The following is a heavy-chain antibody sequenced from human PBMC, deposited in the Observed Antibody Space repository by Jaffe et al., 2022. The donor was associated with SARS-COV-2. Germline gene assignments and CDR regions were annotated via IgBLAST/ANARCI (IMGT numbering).Heavy chain of an antibody. CDR2: IRSKAYGGTT. V-gene: IGHV3-49*03. J-gene: IGHJ5*02. D-gene: IGHD5-12*01. Sequence: EVQLVESGGGLVQPGRSLRLSCTASGFTFGDYAMSWFRQAPGKGLEWVGFIRSKAYGGTTEYAASVKGRFTISRDDSKSIAYLQMNSLKTEDTAVYYCTRGGYSGYSTDSDYLGWFDPWGQGTLVTVSS. CDR1: GFTFGDYA. CDR3: TRGGYSGYSTDSDYLGWFDP.